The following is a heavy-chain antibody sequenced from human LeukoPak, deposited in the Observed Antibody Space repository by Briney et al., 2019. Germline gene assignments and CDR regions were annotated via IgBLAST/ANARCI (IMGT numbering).Heavy chain of an antibody. V-gene: IGHV1-18*01. D-gene: IGHD3-9*01. Sequence: ASVKVSCKASGYTFTSYGISLVRQAPGQGLEWMGWISGYNDNTNYAQKLQGRVTMTTDTSTSTAYMELRSLRSDDTDVYYCARSGYDILTGYYPAFDYWGQGTPVTVSS. CDR3: ARSGYDILTGYYPAFDY. CDR1: GYTFTSYG. J-gene: IGHJ4*02. CDR2: ISGYNDNT.